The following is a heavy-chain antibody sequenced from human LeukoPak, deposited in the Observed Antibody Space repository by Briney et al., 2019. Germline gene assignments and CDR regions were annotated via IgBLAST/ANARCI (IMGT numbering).Heavy chain of an antibody. CDR2: IYYSGST. CDR3: AREYRHNWFDP. V-gene: IGHV4-59*01. D-gene: IGHD5-12*01. J-gene: IGHJ5*02. Sequence: WXWVXXXPXKGLEWIGYIYYSGSTNYNPSLKSRVTISVDTSKNQFSLKLSSVTAADTAVYYCAREYRHNWFDPWGQGTLVTVSS.